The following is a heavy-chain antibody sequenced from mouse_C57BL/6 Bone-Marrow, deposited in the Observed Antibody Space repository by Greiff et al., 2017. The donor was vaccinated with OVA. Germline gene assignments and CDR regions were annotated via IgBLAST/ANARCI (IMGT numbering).Heavy chain of an antibody. J-gene: IGHJ1*03. CDR2: ISYDGSN. CDR1: GYSITSGYY. V-gene: IGHV3-6*01. D-gene: IGHD3-2*02. Sequence: ESGPGLVKPSQSLSLTCSVTGYSITSGYYWNWIRQFPGNKLEWMGYISYDGSNNYNPSLKNRISITRYTSKNQFFLKLNSVTTEDTATYYCARAGSSGYWYFDVWGTGTTVTVSS. CDR3: ARAGSSGYWYFDV.